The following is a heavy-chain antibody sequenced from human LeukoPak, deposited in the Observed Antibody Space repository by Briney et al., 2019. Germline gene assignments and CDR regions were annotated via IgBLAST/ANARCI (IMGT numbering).Heavy chain of an antibody. D-gene: IGHD3-16*01. V-gene: IGHV1-69*04. CDR2: IIPILGIT. Sequence: SVKVSCKASGGTFSSYAISWVRQAPGQGLEWMGRIIPILGITNYAQKFQGRVTITADKSTSTAYMELSSLRSEDTAVYYCARDPGGFYYYYGMDVWGQGTTVTVSS. CDR1: GGTFSSYA. CDR3: ARDPGGFYYYYGMDV. J-gene: IGHJ6*02.